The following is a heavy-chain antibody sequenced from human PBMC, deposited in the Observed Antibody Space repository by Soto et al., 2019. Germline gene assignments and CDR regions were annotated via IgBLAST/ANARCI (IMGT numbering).Heavy chain of an antibody. CDR2: INPDGGST. D-gene: IGHD3-3*01. J-gene: IGHJ4*02. CDR3: AKAHRGGVIITTCSAHLDY. CDR1: GYTFTSYY. V-gene: IGHV1-46*01. Sequence: QVQLVQSGAEVKKPGASVMLSCKASGYTFTSYYMHWVRQAPGQGLEWMGIINPDGGSTRYAQKFQGRVTMTRDTSTRTFHMELSSLRSEDTAMYYGAKAHRGGVIITTCSAHLDYWGQGPLVTVSS.